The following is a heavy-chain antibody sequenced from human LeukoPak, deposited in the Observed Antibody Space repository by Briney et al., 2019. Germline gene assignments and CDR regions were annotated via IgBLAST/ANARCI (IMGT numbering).Heavy chain of an antibody. CDR2: ISSRSSTI. CDR3: ARGLERLFYFDY. J-gene: IGHJ4*02. D-gene: IGHD1-1*01. V-gene: IGHV3-48*04. CDR1: GFSFSSYS. Sequence: GGSLRLSCAASGFSFSSYSLNWVRQAPGKGLEWVSYISSRSSTIHYADSVKGRFTISRDNAKNSLYLQMNSLRAEDTAVYYCARGLERLFYFDYWGQGTLVTVSS.